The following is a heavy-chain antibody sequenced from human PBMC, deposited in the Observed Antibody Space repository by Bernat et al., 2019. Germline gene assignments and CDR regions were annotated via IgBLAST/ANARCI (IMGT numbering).Heavy chain of an antibody. Sequence: QLQLQESGPGLAKPSETLSLTCTVSGGSISTSGYYWAWIRQSPGKGLEWIGSVYYSGTTYYKPSLKSRVTFSVDTSKNHFSLKLRSVAAADTSVYYCARQAFSYGAYNNWYFDLWGRGTLVTVSS. CDR1: GGSISTSGYY. CDR2: VYYSGTT. J-gene: IGHJ2*01. D-gene: IGHD5-18*01. V-gene: IGHV4-39*01. CDR3: ARQAFSYGAYNNWYFDL.